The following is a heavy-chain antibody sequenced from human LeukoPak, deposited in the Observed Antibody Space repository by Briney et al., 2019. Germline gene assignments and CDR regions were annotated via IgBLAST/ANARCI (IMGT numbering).Heavy chain of an antibody. V-gene: IGHV3-23*01. Sequence: GGSLRLSCAASGFTFSSYAMSWVRQAPGKGLEWVSAISGSGGSIYYADSVKGRFTISRDNSKNTLYLQMDSLRAEDTAIYYCARGVVPPPYWGQGTLVTVSS. CDR2: ISGSGGSI. D-gene: IGHD2-2*01. CDR1: GFTFSSYA. J-gene: IGHJ4*02. CDR3: ARGVVPPPY.